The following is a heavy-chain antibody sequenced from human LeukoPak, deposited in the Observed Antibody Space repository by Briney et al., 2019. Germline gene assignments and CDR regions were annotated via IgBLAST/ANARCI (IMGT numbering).Heavy chain of an antibody. D-gene: IGHD5-12*01. CDR2: IKQDGSEK. J-gene: IGHJ6*02. CDR1: GFTFSSYW. CDR3: ARGGYSGYDSDYYGMDV. Sequence: GGSLRLSCAASGFTFSSYWMSWVRQAPGKGLGWVANIKQDGSEKYYVDSVKGRFTISRDNAKNSLYLQMNSLRAEDTAVYYCARGGYSGYDSDYYGMDVWGQGTTVTVSS. V-gene: IGHV3-7*01.